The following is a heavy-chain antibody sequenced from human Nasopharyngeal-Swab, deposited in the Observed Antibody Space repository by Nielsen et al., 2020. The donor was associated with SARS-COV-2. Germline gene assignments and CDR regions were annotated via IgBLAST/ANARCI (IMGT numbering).Heavy chain of an antibody. J-gene: IGHJ4*02. CDR3: AGGYCSGGSCHTENNFDY. D-gene: IGHD2-15*01. CDR1: GGSISGGGYS. Sequence: LRLSCAVSGGSISGGGYSWSWIRQPPGKGLEWIGYIYHSGSTYYNPSLKSRVTISVDRSKNQFSLKLSSVTAADTAVYYCAGGYCSGGSCHTENNFDYWGQGTLVTVSS. CDR2: IYHSGST. V-gene: IGHV4-30-2*01.